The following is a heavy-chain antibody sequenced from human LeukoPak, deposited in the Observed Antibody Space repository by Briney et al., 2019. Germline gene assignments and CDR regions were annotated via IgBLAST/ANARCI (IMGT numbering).Heavy chain of an antibody. Sequence: SETLSLTCTVSGGSISSSSYYWGWIRQPPGKGLEWIGYIYYSGSTNYNPSLKSRVTISVDTSKNQFSLKLSSVTAADTAVYYCAGTTDWYNWFDPWGQGTLVTVSS. CDR1: GGSISSSSYY. D-gene: IGHD3-9*01. V-gene: IGHV4-61*05. CDR3: AGTTDWYNWFDP. J-gene: IGHJ5*02. CDR2: IYYSGST.